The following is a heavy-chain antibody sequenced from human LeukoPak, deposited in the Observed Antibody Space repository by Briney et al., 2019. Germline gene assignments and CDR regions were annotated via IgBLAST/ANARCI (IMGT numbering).Heavy chain of an antibody. D-gene: IGHD3-16*01. J-gene: IGHJ4*02. Sequence: SETLSLTCTASGGSIISYYWSWIRQPAGKGLEWIGRIYSSGSTNYNPSLKSRVTMSVDTSKNQFSLNLSSATAADTAVYYCARAPTREGGGALFDYWGQGTLVTVSS. CDR1: GGSIISYY. CDR3: ARAPTREGGGALFDY. CDR2: IYSSGST. V-gene: IGHV4-4*07.